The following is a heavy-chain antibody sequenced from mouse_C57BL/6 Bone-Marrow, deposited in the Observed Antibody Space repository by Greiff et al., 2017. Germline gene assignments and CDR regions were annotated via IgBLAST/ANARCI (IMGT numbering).Heavy chain of an antibody. J-gene: IGHJ2*01. CDR1: GYTFTSYW. CDR3: ARRPYYSNYVIDY. Sequence: VQLQQPGAELVKPGASVKMSCKASGYTFTSYWITWVKQRPGQGLEWIGDIYPGSGSTNYNEKFKSKATLTVDTSSSTAYMQLSSLTSEDSAVYYCARRPYYSNYVIDYWGQGTTLTVSS. CDR2: IYPGSGST. D-gene: IGHD2-5*01. V-gene: IGHV1-55*01.